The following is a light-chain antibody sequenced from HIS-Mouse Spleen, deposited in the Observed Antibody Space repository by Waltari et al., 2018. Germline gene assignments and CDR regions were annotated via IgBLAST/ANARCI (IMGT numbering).Light chain of an antibody. J-gene: IGLJ3*02. CDR3: CSYAGSSTWV. CDR1: SRDAVSDHL. Sequence: QSALTQPASVSGSPGQSITIPCTGTSRDAVSDHLVSGYQQHPSKATKLLIYEGSKRHSGVSTRYSRSKSGDTASLTISGLQAEDEADYYCCSYAGSSTWVFGGGTKLTVL. V-gene: IGLV2-23*01. CDR2: EGS.